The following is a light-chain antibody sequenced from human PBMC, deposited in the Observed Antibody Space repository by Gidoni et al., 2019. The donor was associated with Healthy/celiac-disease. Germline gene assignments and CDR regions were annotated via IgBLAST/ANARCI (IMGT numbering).Light chain of an antibody. Sequence: QSVLTQPPSASGTPGQRVTISCSGSSSNTGSNYVYLYQQLPGTAPKLLIYSNNQRPSGVPDRFSGSKSGTSASLAISGLRSEDEADYYCAAWDDSLSGPRVFGGGTKLTVL. V-gene: IGLV1-47*01. J-gene: IGLJ3*02. CDR3: AAWDDSLSGPRV. CDR1: SSNTGSNY. CDR2: SNN.